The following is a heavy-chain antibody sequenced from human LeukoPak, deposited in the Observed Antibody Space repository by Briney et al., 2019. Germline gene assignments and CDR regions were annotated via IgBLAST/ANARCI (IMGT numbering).Heavy chain of an antibody. D-gene: IGHD5-18*01. CDR1: GFTFSSYW. Sequence: GGSLRLSCAASGFTFSSYWMSWVRQAPGKGLEWVANIKQDGSEKYYVDSVKGQFTISRGNAKNSLYLQMNSLRAEDTAVYYCARDHLYSYGYISEDYWGQGTLVTVSS. CDR2: IKQDGSEK. CDR3: ARDHLYSYGYISEDY. V-gene: IGHV3-7*01. J-gene: IGHJ4*02.